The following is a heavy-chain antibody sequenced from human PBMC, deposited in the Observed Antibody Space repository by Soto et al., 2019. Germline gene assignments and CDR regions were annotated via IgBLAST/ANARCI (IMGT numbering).Heavy chain of an antibody. CDR1: GFTFSSYG. Sequence: QVQLAESGGGVVQPGRSLRLSCAASGFTFSSYGMHWVRQAPGKGLEWVAVIWYDGSNKYYAESVKGRFTISRDNSKNTLDLQMNSLRAEDTAVYYCASNYGDYRFAYWGQGTLVTVSS. CDR2: IWYDGSNK. J-gene: IGHJ4*02. CDR3: ASNYGDYRFAY. V-gene: IGHV3-33*01. D-gene: IGHD4-17*01.